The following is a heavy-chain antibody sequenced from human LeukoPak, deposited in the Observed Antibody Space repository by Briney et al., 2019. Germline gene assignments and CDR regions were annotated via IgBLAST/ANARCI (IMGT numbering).Heavy chain of an antibody. CDR1: GGSISSSSYY. V-gene: IGHV4-39*07. Sequence: SETLSLTCTVSGGSISSSSYYWGWIRQPPGKGLEWIGSIYYSGSTYYNPSLKSRVTISVDTSKNQFSLKLSSVTAADTAVYYCARDRYRHHYYFDYWGQGTLVTVSS. D-gene: IGHD2-2*02. CDR2: IYYSGST. J-gene: IGHJ4*02. CDR3: ARDRYRHHYYFDY.